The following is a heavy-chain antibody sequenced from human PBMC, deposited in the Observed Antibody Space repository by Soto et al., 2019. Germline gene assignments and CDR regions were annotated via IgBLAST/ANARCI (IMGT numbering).Heavy chain of an antibody. Sequence: LSLTCSVSGGSISSSSYYWGWIRQPPGKGLEWIGSIYYSGSTYYNPSLKSRVTISVDTFKNQFSLKLSSVTAADTAVYYCTSRIDFWSGYYGSDFDYWGQGTLVTVSS. CDR3: TSRIDFWSGYYGSDFDY. CDR1: GGSISSSSYY. J-gene: IGHJ4*02. CDR2: IYYSGST. D-gene: IGHD3-3*01. V-gene: IGHV4-39*01.